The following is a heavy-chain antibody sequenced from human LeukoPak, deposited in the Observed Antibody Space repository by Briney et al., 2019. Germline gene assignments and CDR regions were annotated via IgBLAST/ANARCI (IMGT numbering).Heavy chain of an antibody. CDR3: ARRASDDAFDI. D-gene: IGHD1-26*01. V-gene: IGHV5-51*01. J-gene: IGHJ3*02. Sequence: GESLKISCKGSGYSFTSYWIGWVRQMPGKGLEWMGSIYPGSSDTRYSPSFQGQVTISADKSISTAYLQWSSLKASDTATYYCARRASDDAFDIWGQGTMVTVSS. CDR1: GYSFTSYW. CDR2: IYPGSSDT.